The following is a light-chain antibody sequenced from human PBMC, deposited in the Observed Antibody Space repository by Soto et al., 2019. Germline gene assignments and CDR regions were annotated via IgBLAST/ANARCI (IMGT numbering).Light chain of an antibody. CDR2: KTS. Sequence: DIQMTQSPSTLSASVGDIDTITCRASQSISNWLAWYQQKPGKAPKILIYKTSSLESGVPSRFSGSGSGTEFTLTISSLQPDDFATYYCQQYNGYRWTFGQGTKVDIK. CDR1: QSISNW. V-gene: IGKV1-5*03. CDR3: QQYNGYRWT. J-gene: IGKJ1*01.